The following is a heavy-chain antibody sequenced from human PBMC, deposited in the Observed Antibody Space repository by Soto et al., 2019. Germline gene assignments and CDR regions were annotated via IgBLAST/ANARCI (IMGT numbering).Heavy chain of an antibody. CDR3: ARGSSYSSGWYRLSWFDP. J-gene: IGHJ5*02. CDR1: GGSFSGYY. V-gene: IGHV4-34*01. CDR2: INHSGST. Sequence: QVQLQQWGAGLLKPSETLSLTCAVYGGSFSGYYWSWIRQPPGKGLEWIGEINHSGSTNYNPSLKSRVTISVDTSKNQFSLKLSSVTAADTAVYYCARGSSYSSGWYRLSWFDPWGQGTLVTVSS. D-gene: IGHD6-19*01.